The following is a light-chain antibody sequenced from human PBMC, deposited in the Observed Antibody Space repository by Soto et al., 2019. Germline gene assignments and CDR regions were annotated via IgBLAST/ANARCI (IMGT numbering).Light chain of an antibody. V-gene: IGLV2-14*01. Sequence: QSVLTQPASVAGSPGQSITISCTGTSSDVGTSNFVSWYQQHPGKAPKLIIFEVSNRPSGVSNRFSGSKSGNTASLTISGLQSEDESDWYCGSYTSGSKRVFGGGAKLTGL. CDR2: EVS. CDR3: GSYTSGSKRV. CDR1: SSDVGTSNF. J-gene: IGLJ2*01.